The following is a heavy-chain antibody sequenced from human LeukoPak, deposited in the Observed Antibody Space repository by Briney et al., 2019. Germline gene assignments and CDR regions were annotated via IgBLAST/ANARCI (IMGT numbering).Heavy chain of an antibody. CDR3: TRSGYRHPYHFDS. CDR1: GFTFSNYA. V-gene: IGHV3-53*01. CDR2: LYTGGGT. J-gene: IGHJ4*02. D-gene: IGHD3-22*01. Sequence: GGSLRLSCAASGFTFSNYAMSWVRQAPGKGLEWVSVLYTGGGTDHADSVKGRFTISRDNSKNTLSLQMNSLRVEDTAIYYCTRSGYRHPYHFDSWGQGTLVTVSS.